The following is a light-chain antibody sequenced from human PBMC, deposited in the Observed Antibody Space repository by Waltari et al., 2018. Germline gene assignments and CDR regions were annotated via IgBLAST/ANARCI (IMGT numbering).Light chain of an antibody. CDR3: QQRGHWPPDAT. Sequence: EIVLTQSPATLSLSPGERATLSCRASQSVTSYLAWYQQKPGPAPRLLIYDGSRRASGIPARFSGSGSGTDFTLTIGSLEPEDSAVYYCQQRGHWPPDATFGPGTKIEIK. CDR2: DGS. V-gene: IGKV3-11*01. CDR1: QSVTSY. J-gene: IGKJ3*01.